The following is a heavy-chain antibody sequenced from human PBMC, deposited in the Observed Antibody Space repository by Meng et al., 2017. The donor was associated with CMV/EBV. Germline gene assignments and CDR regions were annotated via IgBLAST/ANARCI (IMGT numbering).Heavy chain of an antibody. Sequence: GESLKISCAASGFTFSDYYMSWIRQAPGKGLEWVSYISSSGSTIYYADSVKGRFTISRDNAKNSLYLQMNSLRAEDTAVYYCARDNRGGHCTNGVCSRYYYYYGMDVWGQGTTVTVSS. CDR3: ARDNRGGHCTNGVCSRYYYYYGMDV. J-gene: IGHJ6*02. V-gene: IGHV3-11*04. D-gene: IGHD2-8*01. CDR2: ISSSGSTI. CDR1: GFTFSDYY.